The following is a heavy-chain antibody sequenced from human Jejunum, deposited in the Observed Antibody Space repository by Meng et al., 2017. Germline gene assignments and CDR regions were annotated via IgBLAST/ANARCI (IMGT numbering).Heavy chain of an antibody. CDR3: SRGLSGNDVGEHY. D-gene: IGHD5-12*01. CDR2: SRNKANSYST. V-gene: IGHV3-72*01. CDR1: GFTLSDYY. Sequence: GESLKISCAASGFTLSDYYMDWVRQAPGKGPEWVGRSRNKANSYSTEYAASVKGRFTISRDDSKNSLYLQMNSLKIEDTGVYYCSRGLSGNDVGEHYWGQGTLVTVSS. J-gene: IGHJ4*02.